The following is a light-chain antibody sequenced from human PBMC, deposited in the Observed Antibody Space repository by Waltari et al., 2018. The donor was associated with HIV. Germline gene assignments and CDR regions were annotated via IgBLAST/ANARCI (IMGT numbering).Light chain of an antibody. J-gene: IGLJ2*01. V-gene: IGLV2-14*01. Sequence: QSALTQPASVSGSPGTSITISCTGTSSDVGHYDYYSWYRQHPGKAPKLLIYEGRNRPSGVSNRFSGSKSVNTASRTISGLQAEDEADYYCSAYTTRSTVIFGGGTKLTVL. CDR2: EGR. CDR1: SSDVGHYDY. CDR3: SAYTTRSTVI.